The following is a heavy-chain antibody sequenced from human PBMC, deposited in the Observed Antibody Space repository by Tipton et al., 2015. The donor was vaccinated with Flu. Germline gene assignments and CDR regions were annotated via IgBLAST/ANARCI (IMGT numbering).Heavy chain of an antibody. Sequence: TLSLTCAVSGYSISSGFYWGWIRQPPGKGLEWIGSIYHSGSTYYNPSLKSRVTMSVDTSKNQFSLKLSSVTAADTAVYYCGRGEQHLGTIDYWGQGTLVTVSS. J-gene: IGHJ4*02. CDR1: GYSISSGFY. CDR3: GRGEQHLGTIDY. CDR2: IYHSGST. D-gene: IGHD6-13*01. V-gene: IGHV4-38-2*01.